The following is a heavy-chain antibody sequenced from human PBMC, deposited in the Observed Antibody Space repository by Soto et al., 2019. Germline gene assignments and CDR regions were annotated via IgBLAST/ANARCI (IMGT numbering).Heavy chain of an antibody. CDR3: ARVYYDFWSGYYAGPSDYYYGMDV. CDR2: IYHSGST. D-gene: IGHD3-3*01. Sequence: PSETLSLTCAVSGYSISSGYYWGWIRQPPGKGLEWIGSIYHSGSTYYNPSLKSQVTISVDTSKNQFSLKLSSVTAADTAVYYCARVYYDFWSGYYAGPSDYYYGMDVWGQGTTVTVSS. J-gene: IGHJ6*02. CDR1: GYSISSGYY. V-gene: IGHV4-38-2*01.